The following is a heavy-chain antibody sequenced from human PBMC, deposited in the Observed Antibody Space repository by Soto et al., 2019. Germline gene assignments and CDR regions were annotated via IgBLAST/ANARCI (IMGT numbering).Heavy chain of an antibody. CDR2: IYPGDSDT. V-gene: IGHV5-51*01. CDR1: GYSFTSYW. Sequence: GESLKISCKGSGYSFTSYWIGWVRQMPGKGLEWMGIIYPGDSDTRYSPSFQGQVTISADKSISTAYLQWSSLKASDTAMYYCARRGVVVPYYYYGMDVWGQGTTVTVSS. J-gene: IGHJ6*02. D-gene: IGHD2-21*01. CDR3: ARRGVVVPYYYYGMDV.